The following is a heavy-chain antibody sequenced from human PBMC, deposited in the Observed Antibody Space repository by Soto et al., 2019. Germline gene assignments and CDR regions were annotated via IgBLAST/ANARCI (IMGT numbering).Heavy chain of an antibody. CDR2: ISSSSSYI. J-gene: IGHJ4*02. Sequence: GGSLRLSCAASGFTFSSYSMNWVRQAPGKGLEWVSSISSSSSYIYYADSVKGRFTISRDNAKNSLYLQMNSLRAEDKAVYYCARDPGATVTTDYWGQGTLVTVSS. D-gene: IGHD4-17*01. CDR1: GFTFSSYS. CDR3: ARDPGATVTTDY. V-gene: IGHV3-21*01.